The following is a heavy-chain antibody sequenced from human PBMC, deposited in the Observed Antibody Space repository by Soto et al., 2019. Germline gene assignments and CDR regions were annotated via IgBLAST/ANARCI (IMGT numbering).Heavy chain of an antibody. V-gene: IGHV4-59*01. CDR3: ARDLLEMGYFDL. J-gene: IGHJ2*01. D-gene: IGHD1-1*01. CDR2: LYYSGGT. Sequence: QVQLQESGPGLVKPSETLSLTCTVSGGSISSYYCSWIRQHPGKGLEWIGNLYYSGGTNYNPSLKSRVTISVDTSKNQFSLKLSSVTAADAAVYYCARDLLEMGYFDLWGRGTLFTVSS. CDR1: GGSISSYY.